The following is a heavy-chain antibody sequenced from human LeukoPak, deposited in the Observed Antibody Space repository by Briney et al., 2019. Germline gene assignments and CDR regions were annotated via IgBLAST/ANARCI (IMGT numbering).Heavy chain of an antibody. Sequence: GGSLRLSCAASGFTFSSYVMSWVRQAPGKGLGWVSGISGSGSSTYYADSVKGRFTISGDNSKNMLYLQMNSLRAEDTAAYYCAKDTSSWYGYYGMDVWGQGTTVTVSS. CDR3: AKDTSSWYGYYGMDV. CDR2: ISGSGSST. D-gene: IGHD6-13*01. V-gene: IGHV3-23*01. CDR1: GFTFSSYV. J-gene: IGHJ6*02.